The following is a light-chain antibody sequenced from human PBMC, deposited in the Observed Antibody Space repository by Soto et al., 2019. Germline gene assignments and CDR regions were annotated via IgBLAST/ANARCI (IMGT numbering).Light chain of an antibody. CDR1: SGDIGGYDY. CDR2: EVT. J-gene: IGLJ1*01. V-gene: IGLV2-8*01. Sequence: QSALTQPPSASGSPGQSVTISCTGTSGDIGGYDYVSWYQQHPGKAPKLMIYEVTKRPLGVPDRFSGPKSGNTASLTVSGRQAEDEADYYCSSYAGSNNPYVFGTGTKLTVL. CDR3: SSYAGSNNPYV.